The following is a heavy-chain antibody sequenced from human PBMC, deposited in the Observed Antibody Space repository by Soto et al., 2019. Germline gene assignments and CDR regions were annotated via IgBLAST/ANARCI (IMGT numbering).Heavy chain of an antibody. D-gene: IGHD2-21*02. CDR1: GFTVSSNY. Sequence: GGSLRLSCAASGFTVSSNYMSWVRQAPGKGLEWVSVIYSGGSTYYADSVKGRFTISRDNSKNTLYLKMNSLRAEDTAVYYCARVLAYCGGDCYKLSYYYGMDVWGQGTTVTVS. J-gene: IGHJ6*02. CDR3: ARVLAYCGGDCYKLSYYYGMDV. V-gene: IGHV3-53*01. CDR2: IYSGGST.